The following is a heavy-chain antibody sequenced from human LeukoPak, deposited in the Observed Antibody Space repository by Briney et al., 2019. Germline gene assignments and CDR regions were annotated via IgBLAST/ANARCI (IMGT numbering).Heavy chain of an antibody. CDR3: ARGSSGSYLGY. J-gene: IGHJ4*02. Sequence: SVKVSCKASGGTFSSYAISWVRQAPGQGLEWMGRIIPILGIANYAQKFQGRVTITADKSTSTAYMELSSLRSEDTAVYYCARGSSGSYLGYWGQGTLVTVSS. V-gene: IGHV1-69*04. CDR1: GGTFSSYA. D-gene: IGHD1-26*01. CDR2: IIPILGIA.